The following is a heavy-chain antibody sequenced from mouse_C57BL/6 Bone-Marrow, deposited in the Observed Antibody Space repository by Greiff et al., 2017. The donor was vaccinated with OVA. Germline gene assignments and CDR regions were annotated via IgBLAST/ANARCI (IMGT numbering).Heavy chain of an antibody. Sequence: EVMLVESGGGLVKPGGSLKLSCAASGFTFSSYAMSWVRQTPEKRLEWVATISDGGSYTYYPDNVKGRFTISRDNAKNNLYLQMSHLKSEDTAMYYCARGTPLYGSSSYWGQVTTLTVSS. CDR3: ARGTPLYGSSSY. V-gene: IGHV5-4*03. D-gene: IGHD1-1*01. J-gene: IGHJ2*01. CDR1: GFTFSSYA. CDR2: ISDGGSYT.